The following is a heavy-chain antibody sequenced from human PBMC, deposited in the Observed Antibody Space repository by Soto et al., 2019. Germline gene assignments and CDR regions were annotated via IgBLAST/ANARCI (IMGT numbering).Heavy chain of an antibody. CDR2: INHSGST. V-gene: IGHV4-34*01. D-gene: IGHD6-19*01. CDR3: ASQSEQWLTWETRSAFDF. J-gene: IGHJ4*02. CDR1: GGSFSGYY. Sequence: QVHLQQWGGGMLKPSETLSLTCAVYGGSFSGYYWSWIRQPPGKGLEWIGEINHSGSTNYNPSLKNSVILSSDTSMNLFSLTLSSVTAADTAVYFCASQSEQWLTWETRSAFDFWGQGTLVTVSS.